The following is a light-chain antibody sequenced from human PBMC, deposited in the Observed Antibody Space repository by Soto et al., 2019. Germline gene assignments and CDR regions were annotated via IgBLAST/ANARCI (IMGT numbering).Light chain of an antibody. CDR2: GAS. CDR3: QQYGRSPIT. CDR1: QSVSSNY. V-gene: IGKV3-20*01. Sequence: EIVLTQSPGTLSLSPGERATLSCRASQSVSSNYLAWYQQKPGQAPRPLIFGASSRAAGIPDRFSGSGSGTDFTLTISRLEPEDFALYYCQQYGRSPITFGQGTRLEIK. J-gene: IGKJ5*01.